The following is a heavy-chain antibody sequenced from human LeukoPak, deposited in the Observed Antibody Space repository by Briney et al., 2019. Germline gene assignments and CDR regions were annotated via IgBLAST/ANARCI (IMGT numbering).Heavy chain of an antibody. V-gene: IGHV4-34*01. Sequence: PSETLSLTCAVYGGSCSGYYWSWIRQPPGKGPEWIGEINHSGSTYYNPSLKSRVTISVDTSKNQFSLKLSSVTAADTAVYYCARESGGGDPMGMDVWGQGTTVTVSS. D-gene: IGHD4-17*01. CDR2: INHSGST. CDR1: GGSCSGYY. J-gene: IGHJ6*02. CDR3: ARESGGGDPMGMDV.